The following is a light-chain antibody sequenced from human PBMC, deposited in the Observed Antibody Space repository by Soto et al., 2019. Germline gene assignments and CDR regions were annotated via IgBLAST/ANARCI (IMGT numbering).Light chain of an antibody. J-gene: IGKJ4*01. CDR1: QSVSSN. CDR2: GAS. V-gene: IGKV3-15*01. CDR3: QQYNNWPPLT. Sequence: EIVMTQSPATLSVSPGERATLSCRASQSVSSNLAWYQQKPGQAPRLLIYGASTRATGIPARFSGSGYGTEFTLTISRLQSEAFAVYYCQQYNNWPPLTFGGGTKVEIK.